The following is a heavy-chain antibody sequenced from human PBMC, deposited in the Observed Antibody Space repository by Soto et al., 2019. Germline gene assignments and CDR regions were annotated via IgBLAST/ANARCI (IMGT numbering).Heavy chain of an antibody. CDR2: IYAGGTT. D-gene: IGHD4-17*01. J-gene: IGHJ6*03. Sequence: EVQLVESGEDLVQPGGSLRLSCAASGFTVSSNYMSWVRQAPGKGLEWVSVIYAGGTTYYADSVKGRFTISRHDSENTLYLQMNSLRTDDTAVYYCAKGGGYGDPYYYYYMDVWGKGTKVTVSS. CDR3: AKGGGYGDPYYYYYMDV. V-gene: IGHV3-53*04. CDR1: GFTVSSNY.